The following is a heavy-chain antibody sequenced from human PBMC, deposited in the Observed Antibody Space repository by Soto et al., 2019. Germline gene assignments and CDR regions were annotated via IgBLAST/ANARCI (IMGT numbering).Heavy chain of an antibody. V-gene: IGHV1-3*01. J-gene: IGHJ3*02. CDR1: GYTFTSYA. CDR3: ARDQPPLRYFDWLLSAAFDI. D-gene: IGHD3-9*01. CDR2: INAGNGNT. Sequence: ASVKVSCKASGYTFTSYAMHWVRQAPGQRREWMGWINAGNGNTKYSQKFQGRVTITRDTSASTAYMELSSLRSEDTAVYYCARDQPPLRYFDWLLSAAFDIWGQGTMVTVSS.